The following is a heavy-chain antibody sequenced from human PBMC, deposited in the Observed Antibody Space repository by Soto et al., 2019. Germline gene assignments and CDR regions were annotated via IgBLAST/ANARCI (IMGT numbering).Heavy chain of an antibody. J-gene: IGHJ4*02. D-gene: IGHD2-2*01. Sequence: QVQLVQSGAEVKKPGSSVRVSCKASGGTFSTYTISWVRQAPGQGLEWMGRIIPIVDRANYAQKFQGRVTITADKSTSTAYMELSSLRSDDTAVHYCARDLAITAPAPMGYWGQGTLVTVSS. V-gene: IGHV1-69*08. CDR1: GGTFSTYT. CDR2: IIPIVDRA. CDR3: ARDLAITAPAPMGY.